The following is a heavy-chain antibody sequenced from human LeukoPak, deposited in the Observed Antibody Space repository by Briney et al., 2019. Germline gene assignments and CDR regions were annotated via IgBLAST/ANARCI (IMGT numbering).Heavy chain of an antibody. CDR1: GGSIRSYY. Sequence: PSETLSLTCTVSGGSIRSYYWSWIRQPPGKGLEWVGYIFYSGTTDSNPSLKSRVTISVDTSKNQFSLKLSSVTAADTAVYYCARVGDYYDSSGYYRGFDYWGQGTLVTVSS. CDR3: ARVGDYYDSSGYYRGFDY. V-gene: IGHV4-59*01. CDR2: IFYSGTT. J-gene: IGHJ4*02. D-gene: IGHD3-22*01.